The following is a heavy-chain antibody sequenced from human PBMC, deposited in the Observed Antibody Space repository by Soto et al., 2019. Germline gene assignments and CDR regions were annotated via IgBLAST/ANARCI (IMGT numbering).Heavy chain of an antibody. D-gene: IGHD2-15*01. J-gene: IGHJ4*02. V-gene: IGHV3-7*01. CDR1: GITFTKYW. CDR2: IKQDGSQM. CDR3: ARDKGRSPLDY. Sequence: GGSLRLSCAASGITFTKYWMTWVRQAPGKGLEWVANIKQDGSQMYYVDSVKGRFSISRDNAKNSLYLQMNSLRAEDTAVYYCARDKGRSPLDYWGQGTLVTVSS.